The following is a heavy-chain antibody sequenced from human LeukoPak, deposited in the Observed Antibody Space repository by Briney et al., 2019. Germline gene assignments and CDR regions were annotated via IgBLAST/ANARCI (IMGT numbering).Heavy chain of an antibody. CDR1: GFIFSNYS. J-gene: IGHJ4*02. CDR3: GKDNFPYSSGSVIDF. CDR2: IRYDESNK. Sequence: PGGSLRLSCAASGFIFSNYSMHWVRQAPDKGLEWVAFIRYDESNKYYADSVKGRFTVSRDNSKNTLYMQMNSLRTDDTAVYYCGKDNFPYSSGSVIDFWGQGTLVTVSS. V-gene: IGHV3-30*02. D-gene: IGHD6-19*01.